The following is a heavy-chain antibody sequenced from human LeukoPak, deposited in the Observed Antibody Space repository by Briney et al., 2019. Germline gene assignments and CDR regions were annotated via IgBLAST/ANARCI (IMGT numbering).Heavy chain of an antibody. CDR3: AKAPYYDSSGYYPIFDY. D-gene: IGHD3-22*01. J-gene: IGHJ4*02. CDR1: GFTFSSYA. CDR2: ISGSGGST. V-gene: IGHV3-23*01. Sequence: GGFLRLSCAASGFTFSSYAMSWVRQAPGKGLERVSAISGSGGSTYYADSVKGRFTISRDNSKNTLYLQMNSLRAEDTAVYYCAKAPYYDSSGYYPIFDYWGQGTLVTVSS.